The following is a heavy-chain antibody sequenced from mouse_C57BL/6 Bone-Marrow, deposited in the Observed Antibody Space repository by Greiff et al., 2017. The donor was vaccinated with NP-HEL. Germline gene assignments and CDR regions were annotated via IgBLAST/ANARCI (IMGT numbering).Heavy chain of an antibody. CDR3: ARGQYYGRSSEGLYFDV. V-gene: IGHV8-8*01. CDR1: GFSLSTFGMG. CDR2: IWWDDDK. D-gene: IGHD1-1*01. Sequence: QVTLKVSGPGILQPSQTLSLTCSFSGFSLSTFGMGVGWIRQPSGKGLEWLAHIWWDDDKSYNPALKSRLTISKDTSKTQVFLTIANVDTADTATYYCARGQYYGRSSEGLYFDVWGTGTTVTVSS. J-gene: IGHJ1*03.